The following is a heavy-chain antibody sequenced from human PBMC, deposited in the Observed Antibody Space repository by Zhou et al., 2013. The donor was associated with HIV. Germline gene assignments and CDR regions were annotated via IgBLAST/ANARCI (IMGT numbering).Heavy chain of an antibody. CDR2: IIPVFGTT. Sequence: QVQLVQSGAEVKKPGSSVKVSCKVSGGTFSSYAINWVRQAPGQGLEWMGRIIPVFGTTNYAQKFQGRVTITADQSTSTAYMELSSLRSGDTAIYYCATLLIPSRAYFDYWGQGTLVTVSS. CDR3: ATLLIPSRAYFDY. CDR1: GGTFSSYA. J-gene: IGHJ4*02. V-gene: IGHV1-69*13. D-gene: IGHD3-16*01.